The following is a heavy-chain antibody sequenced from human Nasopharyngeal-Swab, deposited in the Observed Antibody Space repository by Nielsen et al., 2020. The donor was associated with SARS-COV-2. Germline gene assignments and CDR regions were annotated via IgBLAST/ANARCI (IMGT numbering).Heavy chain of an antibody. V-gene: IGHV6-1*01. D-gene: IGHD3-3*01. CDR1: GDSVSSHSAG. Sequence: QTLSLTCAISGDSVSSHSAGWNWIRQSPSRGLEWLGRTLYRSKWYNGYAESVKSRIAVNPDTSKNQFSLQLNSVTPEDTAVYYCARGRDFSFDSWGQGTLVTASS. CDR3: ARGRDFSFDS. J-gene: IGHJ4*02. CDR2: TLYRSKWYN.